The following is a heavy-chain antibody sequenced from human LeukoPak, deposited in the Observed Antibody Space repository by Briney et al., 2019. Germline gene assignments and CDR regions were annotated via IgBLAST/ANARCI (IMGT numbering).Heavy chain of an antibody. Sequence: SETLSLTCTVSGGSISSGGYYWSWIRQHPGKGLEWIGYIYYSGSTYYNPSLRSRVTISVDTSKNQFSLKQSSVTAADTAVYYCARGDIVVVPAAMPPDYWGQGTLVTVSS. D-gene: IGHD2-2*01. CDR3: ARGDIVVVPAAMPPDY. V-gene: IGHV4-31*03. CDR1: GGSISSGGYY. J-gene: IGHJ4*02. CDR2: IYYSGST.